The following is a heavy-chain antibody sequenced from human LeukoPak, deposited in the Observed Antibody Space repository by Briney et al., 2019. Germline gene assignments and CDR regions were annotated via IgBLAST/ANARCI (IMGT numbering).Heavy chain of an antibody. Sequence: PSETLSLTCTVSGGSISSFYWSWIRQPAGKGLEWIGRIYTSGSTNYNPSLKSRVTISVDTSKNQFSLKLSSVTAADTAVYYCAREQGIVVAGGIYYYYMDVWGKGTTVTISS. V-gene: IGHV4-4*07. CDR1: GGSISSFY. CDR3: AREQGIVVAGGIYYYYMDV. D-gene: IGHD6-19*01. J-gene: IGHJ6*03. CDR2: IYTSGST.